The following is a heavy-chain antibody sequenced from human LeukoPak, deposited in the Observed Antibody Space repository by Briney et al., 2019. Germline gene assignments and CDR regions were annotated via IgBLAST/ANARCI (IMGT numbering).Heavy chain of an antibody. J-gene: IGHJ6*04. D-gene: IGHD2-15*01. CDR3: ARGSVFRGQRLKVVAATNYYYYGMDV. V-gene: IGHV1-69*13. CDR2: IIPIFGTA. CDR1: GYTFTSYG. Sequence: ASVKVSCKASGYTFTSYGISWVRQAPGQGLEWMGGIIPIFGTANYAQKFQGRVTITADESTSTAYMELSSLRSEDTAVYYCARGSVFRGQRLKVVAATNYYYYGMDVWGKGTTVTVSS.